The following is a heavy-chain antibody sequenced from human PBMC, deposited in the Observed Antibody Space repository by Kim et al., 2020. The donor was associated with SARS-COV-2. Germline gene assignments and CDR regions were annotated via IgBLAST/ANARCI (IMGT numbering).Heavy chain of an antibody. CDR2: TYCNSKSKWST. V-gene: IGHV6-1*01. CDR3: ARGFSSGWPGAFDI. CDR1: DYSISSNIAA. D-gene: IGHD6-19*01. Sequence: SQTLSLTCAIFDYSISSNIAAWNWIRQSPSRGLEWLGRTYCNSKSKWSTDYALSVESRLSINPDTSKNQFSLHLNSVTPEDTAVYYCARGFSSGWPGAFDIWGRGTVVTVSS. J-gene: IGHJ3*02.